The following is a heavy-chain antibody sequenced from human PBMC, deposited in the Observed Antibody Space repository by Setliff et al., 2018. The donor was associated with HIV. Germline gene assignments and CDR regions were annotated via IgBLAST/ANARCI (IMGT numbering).Heavy chain of an antibody. V-gene: IGHV1-8*01. D-gene: IGHD3-16*01. CDR2: MNPNSGHT. CDR1: GYTFTRYD. CDR3: ARASYVWESYNVDF. Sequence: ASVKVSCKASGYTFTRYDINWVRQATGQGLEWMGWMNPNSGHTGYAQKFQGRVTMTRNTSISTAYMELSSLRSEDTAVYYCARASYVWESYNVDFWGQGTLVTVSS. J-gene: IGHJ4*02.